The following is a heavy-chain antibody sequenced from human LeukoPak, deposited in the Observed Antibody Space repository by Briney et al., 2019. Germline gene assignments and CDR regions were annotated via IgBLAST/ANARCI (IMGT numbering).Heavy chain of an antibody. CDR1: GYTFTTYG. Sequence: ASLKVSCKASGYTFTTYGISWVRQAPGQGLEWMEWISAYTGSTNYAQKLQGRVTMTTDTSTSTAYMELRSLRSDDTAVYYCARDLWRRASYFDYWGQGTLVTASS. CDR3: ARDLWRRASYFDY. CDR2: ISAYTGST. V-gene: IGHV1-18*01. D-gene: IGHD3-3*01. J-gene: IGHJ4*02.